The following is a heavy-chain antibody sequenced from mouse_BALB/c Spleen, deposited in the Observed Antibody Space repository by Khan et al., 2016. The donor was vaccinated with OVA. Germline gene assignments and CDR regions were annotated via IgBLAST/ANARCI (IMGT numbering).Heavy chain of an antibody. CDR2: INPTSGYT. Sequence: VQLQESGAELAKPGASVKMSCKASGYTFTTYWMHWVKQRPGQGLEWIGYINPTSGYTDYNEKFKDRATLSADKSSSTAYMQLSSLTSEDSAFYYCTRGRIDYWGQGTTLTVSS. V-gene: IGHV1-7*01. CDR3: TRGRIDY. D-gene: IGHD1-1*01. CDR1: GYTFTTYW. J-gene: IGHJ2*01.